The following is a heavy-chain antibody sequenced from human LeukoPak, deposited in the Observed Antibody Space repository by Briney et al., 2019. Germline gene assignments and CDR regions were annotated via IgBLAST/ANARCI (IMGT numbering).Heavy chain of an antibody. CDR3: ARQWELGSNAFDI. J-gene: IGHJ3*02. CDR1: RRYISSSRHY. CDR2: IYYCGST. V-gene: IGHV4-39*01. D-gene: IGHD7-27*01. Sequence: SETLPLTCTVSRRYISSSRHYSGWIRQPPGKGLEWIGSIYYCGSTYYNPSLKSRVTTSVDTSKNHFSLKLSSVTAADTAVYYCARQWELGSNAFDIWGQGTMVTVSS.